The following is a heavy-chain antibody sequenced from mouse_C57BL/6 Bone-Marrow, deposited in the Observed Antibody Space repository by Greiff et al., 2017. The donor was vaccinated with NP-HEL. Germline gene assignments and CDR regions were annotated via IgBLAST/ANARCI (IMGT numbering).Heavy chain of an antibody. Sequence: QVQLQQPGAELVKPGASVKLSCKASGYTFTSYWMQWVKQRPGQGLEWIGEIDPSDSYTNYNQKFNGKATLTVDTSSSTAYMQLSSLTSEDSAVYYCARDPYAMDNWGQGTSVTVSS. CDR2: IDPSDSYT. V-gene: IGHV1-50*01. J-gene: IGHJ4*01. CDR3: ARDPYAMDN. CDR1: GYTFTSYW.